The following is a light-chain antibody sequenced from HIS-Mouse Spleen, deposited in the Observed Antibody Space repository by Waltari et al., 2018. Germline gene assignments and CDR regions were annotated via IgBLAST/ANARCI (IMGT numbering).Light chain of an antibody. J-gene: IGKJ2*01. Sequence: EIVMTQSPATLSVSPGERATLSCSASQSVSRNLAWYQQKPGQAPRPLIYGASTRATGIPARFSGSGSGTEFTLTISSMQSEDFAVYYCQQYNNWPPEYTFGQGTKLEIK. CDR1: QSVSRN. CDR3: QQYNNWPPEYT. V-gene: IGKV3-15*01. CDR2: GAS.